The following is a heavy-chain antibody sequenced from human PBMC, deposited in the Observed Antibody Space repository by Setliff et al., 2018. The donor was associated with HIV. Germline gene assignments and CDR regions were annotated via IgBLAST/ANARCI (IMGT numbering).Heavy chain of an antibody. D-gene: IGHD4-17*01. CDR1: GFTFSSYA. J-gene: IGHJ4*02. CDR2: ISYDGSNK. V-gene: IGHV3-30*04. CDR3: ARANDYGGNFGGHFDY. Sequence: GGSLRLSCAASGFTFSSYAMHWVRQAPGKGLEWVAVISYDGSNKYYADSVKGRSTISRDNSKNTLYLQMNSLRAEDTAVYYCARANDYGGNFGGHFDYWGQGALVTVSS.